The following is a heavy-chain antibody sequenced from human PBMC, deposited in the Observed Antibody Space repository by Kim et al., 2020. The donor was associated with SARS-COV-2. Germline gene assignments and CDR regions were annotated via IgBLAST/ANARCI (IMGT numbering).Heavy chain of an antibody. D-gene: IGHD3-10*01. CDR3: AKDREWFGESRAVFYY. V-gene: IGHV3-9*01. Sequence: GGSLRLSCAASGFTFGGYWMSWVRQAPGKGLEWVSDINQNSSSIGYADSVKGRFTISRDNAKNSLYLQMNSLRAEDTALYYCAKDREWFGESRAVFYYLGQGTPGT. CDR2: INQNSSSI. J-gene: IGHJ4*02. CDR1: GFTFGGYW.